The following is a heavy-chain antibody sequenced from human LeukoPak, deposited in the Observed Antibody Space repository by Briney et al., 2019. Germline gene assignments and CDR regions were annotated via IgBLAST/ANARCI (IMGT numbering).Heavy chain of an antibody. V-gene: IGHV3-23*01. CDR2: SRGGGET. Sequence: GGSLRLSCAASGFSFSNYAMIGLRQGPARGPEGVPSSRGGGETFYADSVKGRFTLSRDDSRNTVYIQLNNLRVEDTAIYYCAKANWVSNADAVWWGQGTQVTVSS. J-gene: IGHJ4*02. CDR3: AKANWVSNADAVW. D-gene: IGHD1-1*01. CDR1: GFSFSNYA.